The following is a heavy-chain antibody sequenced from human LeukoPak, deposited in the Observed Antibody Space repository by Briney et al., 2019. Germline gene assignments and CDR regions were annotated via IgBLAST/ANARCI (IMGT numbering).Heavy chain of an antibody. Sequence: SETLSLTCTVSGGSISSYYWSWIRQPPGKGLEWIGYIYYSGSTNYNPSLKSRVTISVDTSKNQFSLKLSSVTAADTAVCYCARSRRDGYNLDAFDIWGQGTMVTVSS. CDR2: IYYSGST. CDR1: GGSISSYY. CDR3: ARSRRDGYNLDAFDI. D-gene: IGHD5-24*01. J-gene: IGHJ3*02. V-gene: IGHV4-59*08.